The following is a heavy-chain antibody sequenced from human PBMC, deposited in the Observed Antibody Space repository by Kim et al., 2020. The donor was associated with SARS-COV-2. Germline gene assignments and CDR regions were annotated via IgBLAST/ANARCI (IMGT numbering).Heavy chain of an antibody. CDR3: ARVRHDYGDYVFDY. J-gene: IGHJ4*02. V-gene: IGHV3-53*01. Sequence: AESVKRRFTISRDNSKNTLYLQMNGLRAEDTAVYYCARVRHDYGDYVFDYWGQGTLVTVSS. D-gene: IGHD4-17*01.